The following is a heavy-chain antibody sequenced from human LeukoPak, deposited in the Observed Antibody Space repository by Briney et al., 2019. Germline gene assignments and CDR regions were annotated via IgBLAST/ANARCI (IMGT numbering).Heavy chain of an antibody. V-gene: IGHV3-30*02. CDR2: IRYDGTKI. J-gene: IGHJ4*02. Sequence: GGSLRLSCAASGFTFSSYGMHWVRQAPGKGLEWVSFIRYDGTKIYYADSVKGRFTISRDNSKNTLYLQLSSLRAEDTAVYYCAKLEGAIPSDYWGQGTLVTVSS. CDR3: AKLEGAIPSDY. D-gene: IGHD1-26*01. CDR1: GFTFSSYG.